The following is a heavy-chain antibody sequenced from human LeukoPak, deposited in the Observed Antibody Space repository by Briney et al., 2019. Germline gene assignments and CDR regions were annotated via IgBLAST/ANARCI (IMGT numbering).Heavy chain of an antibody. V-gene: IGHV3-30*02. Sequence: GGSLRLSCAASGFTFSSYGMHWVRQAPGKGLEWVAFIRYDGSNKYYADSVKGRFTISRDNSKNTLYLQMNSLRAEDTAVYYCAKDFGEVSPGHLEWFQGYFDYWGQGTLVTVSS. CDR1: GFTFSSYG. CDR2: IRYDGSNK. CDR3: AKDFGEVSPGHLEWFQGYFDY. D-gene: IGHD3-3*01. J-gene: IGHJ4*02.